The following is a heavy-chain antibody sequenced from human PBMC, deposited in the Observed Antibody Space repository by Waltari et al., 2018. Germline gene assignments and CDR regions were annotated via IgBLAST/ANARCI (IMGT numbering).Heavy chain of an antibody. CDR2: ITHSGRT. CDR1: GGSFSGYF. D-gene: IGHD7-27*01. J-gene: IGHJ3*02. CDR3: ARHVWGSDYAAFDI. V-gene: IGHV4-34*01. Sequence: QVQLQQWGAGLLKPSETLSLTCAVYGGSFSGYFWNWIRPTPGQGLEWIGEITHSGRTDYNPSLKSRVTISIDMSKNQFSLRLTSVTAADTAVYYCARHVWGSDYAAFDIWGQGTMVTVSS.